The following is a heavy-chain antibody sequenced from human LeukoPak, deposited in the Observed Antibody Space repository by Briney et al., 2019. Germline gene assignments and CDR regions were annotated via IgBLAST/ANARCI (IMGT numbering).Heavy chain of an antibody. V-gene: IGHV1-46*01. Sequence: ASVKVSCKASGYTFTSYDINWVRQAPGQGLEWMGIINPSGGSTSYAQKFQGRVTMTRDMSTSTVYMELSSLRSEDTAVYYCARLLLGYCSGGSCSAGWFDPWGQGTLVTVSS. J-gene: IGHJ5*02. CDR1: GYTFTSYD. D-gene: IGHD2-15*01. CDR3: ARLLLGYCSGGSCSAGWFDP. CDR2: INPSGGST.